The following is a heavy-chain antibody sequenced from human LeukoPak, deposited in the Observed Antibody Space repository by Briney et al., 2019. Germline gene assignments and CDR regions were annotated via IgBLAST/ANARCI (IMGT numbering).Heavy chain of an antibody. CDR1: GYTFRKYA. CDR2: INPKTGIP. J-gene: IGHJ4*02. Sequence: ASVKVSCKASGYTFRKYAMNWVRQAPGQGLEWMGWINPKTGIPIYAQGFTGRFVFSLDTSVSTTYLQISSLKAEDTAVYFCARAFQSLGGLSLPDYWGQGTLLTVSS. D-gene: IGHD3-16*02. V-gene: IGHV7-4-1*02. CDR3: ARAFQSLGGLSLPDY.